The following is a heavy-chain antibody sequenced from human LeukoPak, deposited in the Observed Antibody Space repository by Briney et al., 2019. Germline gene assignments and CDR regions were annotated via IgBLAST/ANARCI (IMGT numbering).Heavy chain of an antibody. D-gene: IGHD5-12*01. J-gene: IGHJ6*02. CDR1: GFTFSHYY. CDR3: ARDWRIVATSNHYHGMDV. V-gene: IGHV3-11*01. CDR2: ISSSGNTI. Sequence: PGGSLRLSCAASGFTFSHYYMSWIRQAPGKGLEGVSYISSSGNTIYYADSVRDRFTISRDNAKNSLYLQMNSLRAEDTAVYYCARDWRIVATSNHYHGMDVWGQGTTVTVSS.